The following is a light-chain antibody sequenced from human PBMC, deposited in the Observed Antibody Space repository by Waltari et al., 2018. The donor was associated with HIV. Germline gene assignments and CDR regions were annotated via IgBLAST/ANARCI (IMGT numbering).Light chain of an antibody. J-gene: IGLJ2*01. Sequence: QSVLTQPPSASATPGQRVTISCSGSSSNIGNYYVYWYQQLPGATPKVLLFRNNRRPSGVPDRFSGSKSGTAASLAIGGLRSEDEADYYCATWDDSLSGVVFGGGTKLTVL. V-gene: IGLV1-47*01. CDR1: SSNIGNYY. CDR3: ATWDDSLSGVV. CDR2: RNN.